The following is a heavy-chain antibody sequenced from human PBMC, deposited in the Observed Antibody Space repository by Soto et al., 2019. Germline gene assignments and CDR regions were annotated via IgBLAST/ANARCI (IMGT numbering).Heavy chain of an antibody. V-gene: IGHV2-26*01. D-gene: IGHD3-3*01. CDR2: IFSNDEK. CDR1: GFSLSNARMG. Sequence: QVTLKESGPVLVKPTETLTLTCTVSGFSLSNARMGVSWIRQPPGKALEWLAHIFSNDEKSYSTSLKSRLTISKDTSKSQVVLTMTNMDPVDTATYYCARIRGYDFWSGYYRGYYYYYMDVWGKGTTVTVSS. CDR3: ARIRGYDFWSGYYRGYYYYYMDV. J-gene: IGHJ6*03.